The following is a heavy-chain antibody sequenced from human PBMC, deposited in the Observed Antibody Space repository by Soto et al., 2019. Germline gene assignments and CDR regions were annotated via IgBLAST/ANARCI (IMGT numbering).Heavy chain of an antibody. Sequence: PGGSLRLSCAASGFTFSSYAMSWVRQAPGKGLEWVSAISGSGGSTYYADSVKGRFTISRDNSKNTLYLQMNSLRAEDTAVYYCAKVDETHYYGSGSYYNDMYFDYWGQGTLVTVSS. J-gene: IGHJ4*02. CDR2: ISGSGGST. V-gene: IGHV3-23*01. D-gene: IGHD3-10*01. CDR3: AKVDETHYYGSGSYYNDMYFDY. CDR1: GFTFSSYA.